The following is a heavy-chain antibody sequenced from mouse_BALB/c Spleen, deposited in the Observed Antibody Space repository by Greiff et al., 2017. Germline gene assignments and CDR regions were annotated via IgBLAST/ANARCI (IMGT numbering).Heavy chain of an antibody. CDR3: ARGDTTAPFDY. CDR1: GYTFTSYY. J-gene: IGHJ2*01. D-gene: IGHD1-2*01. CDR2: IYPGNVNT. V-gene: IGHV1S56*01. Sequence: VQLQQSGPELVKPGASVRISCKASGYTFTSYYIHWVKPRPGQGLEWIGWIYPGNVNTKYNEKFKGKATLTADKSSSTAYMQLSSLTSEDSAVYFCARGDTTAPFDYWGQGTTLTVSS.